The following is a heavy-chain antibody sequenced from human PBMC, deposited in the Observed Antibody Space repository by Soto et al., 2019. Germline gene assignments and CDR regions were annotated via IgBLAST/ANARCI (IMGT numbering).Heavy chain of an antibody. V-gene: IGHV1-18*01. CDR3: ARGIGVGQGFDY. CDR2: ISINSGNT. J-gene: IGHJ4*02. Sequence: QVQLVQSGAEVKKPGASVKVSCKASGDTFASYGINWVRQAPGQGLEWMEWISINSGNTNYAQNFQGRVTMTTNTSTTPVSMEMWSLKPDDTHVDYCARGIGVGQGFDYWGQGTLVNVSS. D-gene: IGHD2-2*01. CDR1: GDTFASYG.